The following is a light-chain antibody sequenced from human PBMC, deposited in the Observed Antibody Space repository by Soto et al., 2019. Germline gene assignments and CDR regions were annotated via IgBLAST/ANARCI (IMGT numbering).Light chain of an antibody. V-gene: IGKV1-5*03. CDR3: QQYNSYPYT. CDR1: QSISSW. Sequence: DIQMTQSPSTLSASVGDRVTITCRASQSISSWLAWYQQKPGKAPKLLIYKASSLESGVPSRFRGSGSGTEFTITISSLQPDDFATDYCQQYNSYPYTFGQGTKLEIK. J-gene: IGKJ2*01. CDR2: KAS.